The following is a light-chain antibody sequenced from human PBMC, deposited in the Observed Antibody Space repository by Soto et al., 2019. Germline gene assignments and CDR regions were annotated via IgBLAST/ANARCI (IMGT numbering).Light chain of an antibody. CDR2: GAS. J-gene: IGKJ1*01. Sequence: EIVMTQSPATLSVSPGGRATLSCRASQSISDTLAWYQQKPGQAPRLLIHGASTRATGFPARFSGSGSGTDFTLTISSLQCEDFAVYYCQQYNNWPLAFGQGTK. CDR3: QQYNNWPLA. CDR1: QSISDT. V-gene: IGKV3-15*01.